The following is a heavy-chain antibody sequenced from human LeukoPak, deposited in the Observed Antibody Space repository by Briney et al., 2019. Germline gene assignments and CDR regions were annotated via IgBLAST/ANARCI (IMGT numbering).Heavy chain of an antibody. J-gene: IGHJ4*02. D-gene: IGHD3-10*01. CDR3: AKDQDYYGSGSYYPFDY. CDR2: INENGGGT. V-gene: IGHV3-23*01. Sequence: GGSLRLSCAASGFTFSSYAMSWVRQAPGKGLEWVSTINENGGGTFYADSVKGRFTISRDNSKNTLYLQMNSLRAEDTAIYYCAKDQDYYGSGSYYPFDYWGQGTLVSVSS. CDR1: GFTFSSYA.